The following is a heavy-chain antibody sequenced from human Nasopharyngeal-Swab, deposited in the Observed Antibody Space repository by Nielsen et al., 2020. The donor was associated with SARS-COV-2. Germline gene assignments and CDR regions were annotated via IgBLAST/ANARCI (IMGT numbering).Heavy chain of an antibody. J-gene: IGHJ4*02. V-gene: IGHV3-23*01. CDR2: ISGSGGST. D-gene: IGHD3-10*01. CDR3: ATDYYGSGSYEY. CDR1: GFTFSSYS. Sequence: GESLKISCAASGFTFSSYSMNWVRQAPGKGLEWVSAISGSGGSTYYADSVKGRFTISRDNSKNTLYLQMNSLRAEDTAVYYCATDYYGSGSYEYWGQGTLVTVSS.